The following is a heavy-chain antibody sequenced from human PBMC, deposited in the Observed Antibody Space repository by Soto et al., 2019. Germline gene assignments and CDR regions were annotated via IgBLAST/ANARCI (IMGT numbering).Heavy chain of an antibody. D-gene: IGHD5-12*01. CDR1: GFSLSTRGVA. CDR3: ASIPRGYAHVFVC. CDR2: IYWDEDK. Sequence: QITLKESGPTLVKPTQTLTLTCTFSGFSLSTRGVAVGWFRQPPGKALEWLALIYWDEDKWYSPSLKSRRPLPDDTSKTHVVVTKLHMDCVDSSTYSSASIPRGYAHVFVCWGQGNLVTLSS. V-gene: IGHV2-5*02. J-gene: IGHJ4*02.